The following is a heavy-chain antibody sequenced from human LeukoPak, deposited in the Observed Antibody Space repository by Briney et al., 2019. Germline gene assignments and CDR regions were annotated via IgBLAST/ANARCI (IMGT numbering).Heavy chain of an antibody. CDR3: AKMSPYQLLSDY. J-gene: IGHJ4*02. Sequence: GGSLRLSCAASGFTFSSYGMHWVRQAPGKGLEWVVFIRYDGSNKYYADSVKGRFTISRDNSKNTLYLQMNSLRAEDTAVYYCAKMSPYQLLSDYWGQGTLVTVSS. CDR2: IRYDGSNK. CDR1: GFTFSSYG. D-gene: IGHD2-2*01. V-gene: IGHV3-30*02.